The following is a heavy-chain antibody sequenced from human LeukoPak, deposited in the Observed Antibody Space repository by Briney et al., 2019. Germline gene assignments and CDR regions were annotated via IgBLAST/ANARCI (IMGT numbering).Heavy chain of an antibody. CDR2: IYTSGST. D-gene: IGHD2-21*02. J-gene: IGHJ6*03. CDR1: GGSISSRSYY. CDR3: ARTYCGGDCRGYYYHYYMDV. Sequence: SETLSLTCTVSGGSISSRSYYWSWIRQPAGKGLEWIGRIYTSGSTSYYPSLKSRVTISVDRSKNQFSLKLSSVTAADTAVYYCARTYCGGDCRGYYYHYYMDVWGKGTTVTVSS. V-gene: IGHV4-61*02.